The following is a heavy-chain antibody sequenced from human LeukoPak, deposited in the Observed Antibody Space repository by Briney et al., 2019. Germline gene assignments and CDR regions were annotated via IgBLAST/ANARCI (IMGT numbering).Heavy chain of an antibody. Sequence: PSETLSLTRTVSGGSISYYYWSWIRQPPGKGLEWIGYVYYNGGTNYTPSLKSRVTMSVDTSKNQFSLKLSSVTAADTAVYYCARGRYCSSTSCPTPYYFDYWGQGALVTVSS. CDR2: VYYNGGT. V-gene: IGHV4-59*12. D-gene: IGHD2-2*01. CDR1: GGSISYYY. CDR3: ARGRYCSSTSCPTPYYFDY. J-gene: IGHJ4*02.